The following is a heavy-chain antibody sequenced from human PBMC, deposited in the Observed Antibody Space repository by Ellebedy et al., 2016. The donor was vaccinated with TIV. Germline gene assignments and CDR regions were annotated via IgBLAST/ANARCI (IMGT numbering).Heavy chain of an antibody. CDR2: IYFSGTT. Sequence: MPSETLSFTCTVSAGSISTFHWSWIRQPPGKGLEWFGSIYFSGTTNYNPSLKSRVTMSVDTSKNQFSLKLSSVTTAATPVYYCARWVGHFDFWGQGAQVTVSS. CDR3: ARWVGHFDF. V-gene: IGHV4-59*01. CDR1: AGSISTFH. J-gene: IGHJ4*02. D-gene: IGHD1-26*01.